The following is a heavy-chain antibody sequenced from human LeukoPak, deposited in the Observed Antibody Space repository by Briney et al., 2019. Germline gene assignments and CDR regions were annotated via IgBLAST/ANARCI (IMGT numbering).Heavy chain of an antibody. CDR3: ARQCSSTSCYGYYGMDV. V-gene: IGHV4-30-4*01. J-gene: IGHJ6*02. CDR1: GGSISSGDYY. CDR2: IYYSGST. D-gene: IGHD2-2*01. Sequence: PSETLSLTCTVSGGSISSGDYYCSWIRQPPGKGLEWIGYIYYSGSTYYNPSLKSRVTISVDTSKNQFSLKLSSVTAADTAVYYCARQCSSTSCYGYYGMDVWGQGTTVTVSS.